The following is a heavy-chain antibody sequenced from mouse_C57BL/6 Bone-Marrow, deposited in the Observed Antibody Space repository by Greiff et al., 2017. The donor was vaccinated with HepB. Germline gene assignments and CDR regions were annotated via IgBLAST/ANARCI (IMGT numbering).Heavy chain of an antibody. V-gene: IGHV2-2*01. CDR3: ARGIYYYGSSYEGFAY. CDR2: IWSGGST. Sequence: QVQLQQSGPGLVQPSQSLSITCTVSGFSLTSYGVHWVRQSPGKGLEWLGVIWSGGSTDYNAAFISRLSISKDNSKIQVSFKMNSRQADDTAIYYCARGIYYYGSSYEGFAYWGQGTLVTVSA. CDR1: GFSLTSYG. D-gene: IGHD1-1*01. J-gene: IGHJ3*01.